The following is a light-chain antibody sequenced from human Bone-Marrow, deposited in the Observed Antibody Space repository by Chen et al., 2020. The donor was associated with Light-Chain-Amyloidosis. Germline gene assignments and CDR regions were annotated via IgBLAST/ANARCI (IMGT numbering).Light chain of an antibody. CDR2: RET. V-gene: IGLV3-25*03. CDR1: DLPTKY. J-gene: IGLJ2*01. CDR3: QSADSSGTYEVI. Sequence: SYELTQPPSVSVSPGQTARITCSGDDLPTKYAYWYQQKPGQAPVLVIHRETERPSGISERFSGSSSGTTATLTFSGVQAEDEADYHWQSADSSGTYEVIFGGGTKLTVL.